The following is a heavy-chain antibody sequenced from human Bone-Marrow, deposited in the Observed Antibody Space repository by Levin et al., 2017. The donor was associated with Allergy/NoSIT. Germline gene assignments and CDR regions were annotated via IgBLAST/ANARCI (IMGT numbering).Heavy chain of an antibody. D-gene: IGHD1-14*01. CDR2: INHSGST. J-gene: IGHJ4*02. Sequence: SSETLSLTCAVYGGSFSGYYWTWIRQPPGKGLEWIGEINHSGSTNYNPSLKSRVTISVDTSKNQFSLKLSSVTAADTAVYYCARWEPPRDYWGQGTLVTVSS. CDR1: GGSFSGYY. CDR3: ARWEPPRDY. V-gene: IGHV4-34*01.